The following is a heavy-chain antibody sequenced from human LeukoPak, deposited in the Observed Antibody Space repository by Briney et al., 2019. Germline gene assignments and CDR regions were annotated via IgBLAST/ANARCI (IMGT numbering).Heavy chain of an antibody. J-gene: IGHJ4*02. CDR1: GFTFSSYS. Sequence: GGSLRLSCAASGFTFSSYSMNWVRQAPGKGLEWVSSISSSSSYIYYADSVKGRFTISRDNAMNSLYLQMNSLRAEDTAVYYCARVSYGSGSPDYWGQGTLVTVSS. CDR3: ARVSYGSGSPDY. CDR2: ISSSSSYI. D-gene: IGHD3-10*01. V-gene: IGHV3-21*01.